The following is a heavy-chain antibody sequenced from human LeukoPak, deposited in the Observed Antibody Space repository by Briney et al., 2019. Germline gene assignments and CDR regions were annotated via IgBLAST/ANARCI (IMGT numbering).Heavy chain of an antibody. J-gene: IGHJ4*02. D-gene: IGHD3-22*01. CDR2: IIPIFGTA. CDR3: AREEYYYDSSGYYSPFDY. V-gene: IGHV1-69*05. Sequence: ASVKVSCKASGGTFSSYAISWVRQAPGQGPEWMGGIIPIFGTANYAQKFQGRGTITTDESTSTAYMELSSPRSEDTAVYYCAREEYYYDSSGYYSPFDYWGQGTLVTVSS. CDR1: GGTFSSYA.